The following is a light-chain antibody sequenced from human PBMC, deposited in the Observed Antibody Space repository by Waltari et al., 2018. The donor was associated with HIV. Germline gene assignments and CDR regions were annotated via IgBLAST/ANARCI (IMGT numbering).Light chain of an antibody. Sequence: QSVLTQPPSVSAAPGQRVTISCTGSGSNLGAGFEFNWYQQLPGTAPKLLIYDHTNRPSGVPDRFSGSRSGSSASLAITGLQAEDEADYYCQSFDSSLSGYVFGTGTKVTVL. V-gene: IGLV1-40*01. CDR1: GSNLGAGFE. J-gene: IGLJ1*01. CDR2: DHT. CDR3: QSFDSSLSGYV.